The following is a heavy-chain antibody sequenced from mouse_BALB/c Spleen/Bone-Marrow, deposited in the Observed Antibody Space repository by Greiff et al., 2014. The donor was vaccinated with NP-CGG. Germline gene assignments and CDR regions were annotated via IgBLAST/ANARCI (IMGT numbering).Heavy chain of an antibody. D-gene: IGHD1-1*01. V-gene: IGHV1S41*01. J-gene: IGHJ2*01. CDR3: ARFPFYYGSSFYYFDY. CDR2: IAPGSGST. Sequence: DLVKPGASVKLSCKASGYTFTSYWINWIKQRPGQGLEWIGRIAPGSGSTYYNEMFKGKATLTVDTSSSTACIQLSSLSSEDSAVYFCARFPFYYGSSFYYFDYWGQGTTLTVSS. CDR1: GYTFTSYW.